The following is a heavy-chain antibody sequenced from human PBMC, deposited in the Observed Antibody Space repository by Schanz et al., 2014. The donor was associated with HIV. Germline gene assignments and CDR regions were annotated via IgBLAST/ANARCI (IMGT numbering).Heavy chain of an antibody. D-gene: IGHD4-17*01. V-gene: IGHV4-34*12. CDR3: ARADFGHDLGFDP. CDR2: IFHSGST. CDR1: SGPFCGTW. J-gene: IGHJ5*02. Sequence: QVQLQQWGAGLLKPSETLSLTCAVYSGPFCGTWWNWLRQPPGKGLEWIGYIFHSGSTYYTPSLKSRTTISVDTAKNQFSLQLSAVTAADTAVYYCARADFGHDLGFDPWGEGVLVTVTS.